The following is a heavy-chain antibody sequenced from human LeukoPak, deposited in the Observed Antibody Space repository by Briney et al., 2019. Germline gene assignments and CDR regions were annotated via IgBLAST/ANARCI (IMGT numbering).Heavy chain of an antibody. D-gene: IGHD6-19*01. V-gene: IGHV1-46*01. CDR1: GYTFTSYY. CDR2: INPSGGST. J-gene: IGHJ4*02. Sequence: ASVKVSCKASGYTFTSYYMHWVRQAPGQGLEWMGIINPSGGSTSYAQKFQGRVTMTRDMSTSTVYMELSSLRSEDTAVYYCARTVGQWLVLGYWGQGTLVTVSS. CDR3: ARTVGQWLVLGY.